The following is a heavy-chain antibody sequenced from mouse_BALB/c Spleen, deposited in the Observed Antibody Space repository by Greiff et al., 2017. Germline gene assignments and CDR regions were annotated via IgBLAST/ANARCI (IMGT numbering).Heavy chain of an antibody. J-gene: IGHJ3*01. CDR1: GYSFTSYW. Sequence: VQLQQSGTVLARPGASVKMSCKASGYSFTSYWMHWVKQRPGQGLEWIGAIYPGNSDTSYNQKFKGKAKLTAVTSASTAYMELSSLTNEDSAVYYCTSYGDDGAYWGQGTLVTVSA. CDR2: IYPGNSDT. CDR3: TSYGDDGAY. D-gene: IGHD2-2*01. V-gene: IGHV1-5*01.